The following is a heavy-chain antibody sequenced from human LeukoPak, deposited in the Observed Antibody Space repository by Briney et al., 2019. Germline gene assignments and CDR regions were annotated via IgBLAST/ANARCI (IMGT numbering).Heavy chain of an antibody. CDR2: ISYDGSNK. CDR3: AKLRLELRASDYGMDV. J-gene: IGHJ6*02. V-gene: IGHV3-30*18. CDR1: GFTFSGYG. Sequence: GGSLGLSCAASGFTFSGYGMHWVRQAPGKGLEWVAVISYDGSNKYYADSVKGRFTISRDNSKNTLYLQMNSLRAEDTAVYYCAKLRLELRASDYGMDVWGQGTTVTVSS. D-gene: IGHD1-7*01.